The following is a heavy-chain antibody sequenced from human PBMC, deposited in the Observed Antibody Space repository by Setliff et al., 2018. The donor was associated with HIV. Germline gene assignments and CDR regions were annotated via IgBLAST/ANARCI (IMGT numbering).Heavy chain of an antibody. CDR1: GGSISNSDYY. CDR2: IYYSGTT. J-gene: IGHJ3*02. D-gene: IGHD6-19*01. CDR3: ARRGGTAVAGRGVTRGFDI. Sequence: SETLSLTCTISGGSISNSDYYWGWIRRPPGKGLEWIGSIYYSGTTYYNASLKSRVTMSVDTSKNQFFLKLNSVTAADTAVYYCARRGGTAVAGRGVTRGFDIWGQGTSVTVSS. V-gene: IGHV4-39*01.